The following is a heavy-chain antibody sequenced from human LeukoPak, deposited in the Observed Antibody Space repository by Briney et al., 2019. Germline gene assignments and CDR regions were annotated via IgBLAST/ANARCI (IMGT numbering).Heavy chain of an antibody. Sequence: PGGSLRLSCAASGFTVSSNYMSWVRQAPGKGLEWVSVIHSGGSTYYADSVKGRFTISRDNSKNTLYLQMNSLRAEDTAVYYCARGQWLSSGAFDYWGQGTLVTVSS. D-gene: IGHD6-19*01. CDR1: GFTVSSNY. CDR2: IHSGGST. V-gene: IGHV3-66*01. CDR3: ARGQWLSSGAFDY. J-gene: IGHJ4*02.